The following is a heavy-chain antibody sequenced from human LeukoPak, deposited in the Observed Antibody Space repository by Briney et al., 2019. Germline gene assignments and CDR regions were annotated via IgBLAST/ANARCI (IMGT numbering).Heavy chain of an antibody. Sequence: GSLRLSCAASGFTFSSFSMNWVRQAPGKGLELVSYISSSSSTIYYADSVKGRFTISRDNAKNSLYLQMNSLRAEDTAVYYCAREQQWLVYMDVWGKGTTVTVSS. D-gene: IGHD6-19*01. CDR3: AREQQWLVYMDV. J-gene: IGHJ6*03. CDR1: GFTFSSFS. CDR2: ISSSSSTI. V-gene: IGHV3-48*01.